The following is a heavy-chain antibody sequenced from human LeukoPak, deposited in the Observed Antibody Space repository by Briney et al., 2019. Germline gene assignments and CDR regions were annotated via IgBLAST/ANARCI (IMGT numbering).Heavy chain of an antibody. J-gene: IGHJ4*02. Sequence: GGSLRLSCAASGFTFSNAWMSWVRQAPGKGLEWVAVISYDGSNKHYADSVKGRFTISRDNSKNTLYLQMNSLRAEDTAVYYCAKDKSTSFYGGFDYWGQGTLVTVSS. CDR1: GFTFSNAW. CDR3: AKDKSTSFYGGFDY. D-gene: IGHD4/OR15-4a*01. CDR2: ISYDGSNK. V-gene: IGHV3-30*18.